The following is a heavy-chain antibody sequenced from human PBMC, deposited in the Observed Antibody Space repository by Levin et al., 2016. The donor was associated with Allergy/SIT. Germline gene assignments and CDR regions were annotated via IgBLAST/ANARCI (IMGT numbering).Heavy chain of an antibody. D-gene: IGHD3-22*01. V-gene: IGHV5-10-1*01. J-gene: IGHJ4*02. CDR2: IDPSDSYT. CDR3: ARQSGNHPYYDSSGSAAYFDY. Sequence: VRQMPGKGLEWMGRIDPSDSYTNYSPSFQGHVTISADKSISTAYLQWSSLKASDTAMYYCARQSGNHPYYDSSGSAAYFDYWGQGTLVTVSS.